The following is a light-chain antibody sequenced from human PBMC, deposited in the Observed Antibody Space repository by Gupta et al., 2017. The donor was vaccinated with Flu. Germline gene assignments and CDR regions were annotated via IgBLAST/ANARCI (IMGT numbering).Light chain of an antibody. Sequence: EIVLTQSPATLSLSPGERATLSCRASQSVSSYLAWYQPKPGQAPRLLIYDASKRATGIPARFSGSGSGTAFTLTISSLEPEDFAVYYCQQRSHWCFGGGTKVEIK. CDR3: QQRSHWC. J-gene: IGKJ4*01. CDR2: DAS. CDR1: QSVSSY. V-gene: IGKV3-11*01.